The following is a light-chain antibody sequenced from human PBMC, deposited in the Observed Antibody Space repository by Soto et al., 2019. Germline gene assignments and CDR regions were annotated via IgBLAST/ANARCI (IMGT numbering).Light chain of an antibody. Sequence: QSVLARPAPVSGSPGQSITMSCSGTSSDIGTYDHVAWFQQFPGKTPKLMIYSVSNRPSGVSYRFAGSKSGNTASLAISGLQAEDEADYYCISYTVSRSYVFGTGTKVIVL. V-gene: IGLV2-14*01. CDR3: ISYTVSRSYV. CDR1: SSDIGTYDH. J-gene: IGLJ1*01. CDR2: SVS.